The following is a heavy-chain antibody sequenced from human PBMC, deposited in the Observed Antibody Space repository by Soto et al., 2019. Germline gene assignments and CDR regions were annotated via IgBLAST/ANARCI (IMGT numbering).Heavy chain of an antibody. Sequence: PGESLKISWKGSGYSFTSYWIGWVRQMPGKGLEWMGIIYTGDSDTRYSPSFQGQVTISADKYISTAYLQWSSLKASDTAMYYCARKGIAAAGTLSYYGMHXWGQGTTVTVS. CDR1: GYSFTSYW. D-gene: IGHD6-13*01. CDR2: IYTGDSDT. CDR3: ARKGIAAAGTLSYYGMHX. V-gene: IGHV5-51*01. J-gene: IGHJ6*02.